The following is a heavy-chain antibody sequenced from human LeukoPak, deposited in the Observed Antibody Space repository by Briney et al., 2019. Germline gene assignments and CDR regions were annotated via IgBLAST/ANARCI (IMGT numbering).Heavy chain of an antibody. CDR1: GFTFSSYS. CDR2: ISSSSSYI. J-gene: IGHJ4*02. D-gene: IGHD1-1*01. V-gene: IGHV3-21*01. Sequence: GGSLRLSCAGSGFTFSSYSMNWVRQAPGKGLEGVSSISSSSSYIYYADSVKGRFTISRDNAKNSLYLQMNSLRAEDTAVYYCARDGRTTPFDYWGQGTLVTVSS. CDR3: ARDGRTTPFDY.